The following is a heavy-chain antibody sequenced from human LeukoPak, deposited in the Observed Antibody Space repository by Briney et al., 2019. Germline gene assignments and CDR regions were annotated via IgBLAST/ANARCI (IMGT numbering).Heavy chain of an antibody. V-gene: IGHV1-69*05. CDR3: VRDGFCSSASCYDKGGFDF. CDR2: IIPIFGTA. CDR1: GYTFTSYA. J-gene: IGHJ4*02. Sequence: SVKVSCKASGYTFTSYAISWVRQAPGQGLEWMGGIIPIFGTANYAQKFQGRVTITTDESTCTAYMELSSLRSEDTAVYYCVRDGFCSSASCYDKGGFDFWGQGTLVTVSS. D-gene: IGHD2-2*01.